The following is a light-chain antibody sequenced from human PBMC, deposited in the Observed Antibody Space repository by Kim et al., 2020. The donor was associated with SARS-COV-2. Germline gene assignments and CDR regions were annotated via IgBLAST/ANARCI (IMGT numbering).Light chain of an antibody. Sequence: TLSASVGDRVTITCRASQAINNWLAWYQQKPGKAPKVLIYDASSLKSGVPSRFSGSGFGTEFTLTISSLQPDDFATYYCQRYNGYFGQGTKVDIK. CDR3: QRYNGY. CDR2: DAS. V-gene: IGKV1-5*01. CDR1: QAINNW. J-gene: IGKJ1*01.